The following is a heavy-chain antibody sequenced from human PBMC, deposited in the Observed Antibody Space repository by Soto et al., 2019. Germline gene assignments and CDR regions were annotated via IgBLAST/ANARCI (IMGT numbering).Heavy chain of an antibody. V-gene: IGHV3-33*01. J-gene: IGHJ4*02. CDR3: ARVPYYYDSSGYYIDY. D-gene: IGHD3-22*01. CDR2: IWYDGSNK. CDR1: GFTFSSYG. Sequence: QVQLVESGGGVVQPGRSLRLSCAASGFTFSSYGMHWVRQAPGKGLEWVAVIWYDGSNKYYADSVKGRFTISRDNSKNPLYLQMNSLRAEDTAVYYCARVPYYYDSSGYYIDYWGQGTLVTVSS.